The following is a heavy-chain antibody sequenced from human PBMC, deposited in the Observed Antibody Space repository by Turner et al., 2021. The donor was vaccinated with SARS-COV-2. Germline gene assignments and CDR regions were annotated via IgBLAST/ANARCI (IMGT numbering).Heavy chain of an antibody. V-gene: IGHV3-30-3*01. CDR1: GFTFSNYA. CDR3: ATRSGSYAGVDS. D-gene: IGHD1-26*01. Sequence: VQLLESGGGVVHPGRSLRLSCAASGFTFSNYAMHWVRQAPGKGLEGLEDISHEGSNKYYRDSVKGRFTISRDNYKNTLYLQMNSLRVADTAVYYCATRSGSYAGVDSWGQGTLVTVSS. CDR2: ISHEGSNK. J-gene: IGHJ4*02.